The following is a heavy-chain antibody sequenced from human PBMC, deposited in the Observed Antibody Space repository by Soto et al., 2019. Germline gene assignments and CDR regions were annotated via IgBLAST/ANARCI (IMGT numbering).Heavy chain of an antibody. CDR1: GSTFPVYY. CDR3: ARGLRFLEWLLGNLGMDV. Sequence: ASVTVSFTASGSTFPVYYMHWVRQAPGQGLEWMGWINPNSGGTNYAQKFQGRVTMTRDTSISTAYMELSRLRSDDTAVYYCARGLRFLEWLLGNLGMDVWGQGTTVTVS. CDR2: INPNSGGT. J-gene: IGHJ6*02. V-gene: IGHV1-2*02. D-gene: IGHD3-3*01.